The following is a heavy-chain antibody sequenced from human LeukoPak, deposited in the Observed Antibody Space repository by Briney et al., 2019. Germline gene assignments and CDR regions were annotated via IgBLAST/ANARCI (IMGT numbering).Heavy chain of an antibody. Sequence: LSETLSLTCAVYGGSFSGYYWSWIRQPPGKGLEWVGEINHSGSTNYNPSLKSRVTISVDTSKNQFSLKLSSVTAADTAVYYCARSVVVSDVAFDIWGQGTMVTVSS. J-gene: IGHJ3*02. V-gene: IGHV4-34*01. CDR3: ARSVVVSDVAFDI. CDR1: GGSFSGYY. D-gene: IGHD2-21*01. CDR2: INHSGST.